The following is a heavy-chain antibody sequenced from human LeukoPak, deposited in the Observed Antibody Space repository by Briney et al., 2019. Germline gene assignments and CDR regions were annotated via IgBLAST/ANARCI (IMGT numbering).Heavy chain of an antibody. CDR3: ARHAYDSSAYYDFDS. CDR1: GFTFTNNW. D-gene: IGHD3-22*01. Sequence: GRSLRLSCVASGFTFTNNWMTWVRQTPGKGLEWVANIKPDDSEIYYVASVKGRFTISRDNTKNSLYLQMNSLRVEDTAVYYCARHAYDSSAYYDFDSWGQGTLVTVSS. J-gene: IGHJ4*02. CDR2: IKPDDSEI. V-gene: IGHV3-7*01.